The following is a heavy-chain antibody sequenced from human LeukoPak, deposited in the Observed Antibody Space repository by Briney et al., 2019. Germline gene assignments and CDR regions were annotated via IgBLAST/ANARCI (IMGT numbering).Heavy chain of an antibody. V-gene: IGHV3-48*03. CDR3: ARDSDILDV. D-gene: IGHD3-9*01. CDR1: GFTFSSYE. Sequence: GGSLRLSCAASGFTFSSYEMNWVRQAPGKGLEWVSYISSSGSTIYYADSVKGRFTISRDNAKNSLYLQMNSLRAEDTAVYYYARDSDILDVWGQGTTVTVSS. CDR2: ISSSGSTI. J-gene: IGHJ6*02.